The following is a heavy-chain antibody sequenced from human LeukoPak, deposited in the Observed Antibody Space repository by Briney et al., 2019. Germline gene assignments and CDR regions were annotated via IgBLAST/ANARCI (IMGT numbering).Heavy chain of an antibody. Sequence: GSLRLSCAASGFIFSNYAMSWVRQPPGKGLEWIGEINHSGSTNYNPSLKSRVTISVDTSKNQFSLKLSSVTAADTAVYYCARGRKASYPYSYGYINWFDPWGQGTLVTVSS. CDR1: GFIFSNYA. V-gene: IGHV4-34*01. D-gene: IGHD5-18*01. J-gene: IGHJ5*02. CDR3: ARGRKASYPYSYGYINWFDP. CDR2: INHSGST.